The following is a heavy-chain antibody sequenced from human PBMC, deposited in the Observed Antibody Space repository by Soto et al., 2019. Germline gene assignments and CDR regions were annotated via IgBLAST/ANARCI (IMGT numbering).Heavy chain of an antibody. CDR1: GFTVSSNY. CDR2: IYSGGST. D-gene: IGHD2-15*01. J-gene: IGHJ4*02. V-gene: IGHV3-66*01. Sequence: GGSLRLSCAASGFTVSSNYMSWVRQAPGKGLEWVSVIYSGGSTYYADSVKGRFTISRDNSKNTLYLQMNSLRAEDTAVYYCARVGSSVLGSATPYNFDYWGQGTLVTVSS. CDR3: ARVGSSVLGSATPYNFDY.